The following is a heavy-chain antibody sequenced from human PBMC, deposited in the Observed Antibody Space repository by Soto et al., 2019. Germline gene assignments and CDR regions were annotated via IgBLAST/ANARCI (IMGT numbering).Heavy chain of an antibody. Sequence: QVQLQDSGPGLVKPSETLSLTCTVSGVSITSYYWSWIRQPAGKGLEWIGRIYSSGSTNYNPSLKSRVTMSIDTSKNQFSLKLSSVTAADTAVYYCACLYNWNGWSDYWGQGTLVTVSS. V-gene: IGHV4-4*07. CDR2: IYSSGST. J-gene: IGHJ4*02. CDR3: ACLYNWNGWSDY. D-gene: IGHD1-20*01. CDR1: GVSITSYY.